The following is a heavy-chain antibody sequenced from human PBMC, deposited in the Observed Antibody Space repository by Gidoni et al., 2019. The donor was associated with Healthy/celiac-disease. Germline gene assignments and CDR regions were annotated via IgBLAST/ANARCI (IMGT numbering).Heavy chain of an antibody. D-gene: IGHD3-22*01. Sequence: EVQLLESGGGLVQPGGSLRLSCAASGFPFSGYAIRWVRQAPGKGLERVSAISGSGGSTYYADSVKGRFTISRDNSKNTLYLQMNSLRAEDTAVYYCAKFNYDSSGYYPGAFDIWGQGTIVTVSS. J-gene: IGHJ3*02. CDR3: AKFNYDSSGYYPGAFDI. V-gene: IGHV3-23*01. CDR1: GFPFSGYA. CDR2: ISGSGGST.